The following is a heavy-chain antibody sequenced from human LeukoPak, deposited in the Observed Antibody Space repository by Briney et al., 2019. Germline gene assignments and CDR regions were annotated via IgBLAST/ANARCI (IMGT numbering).Heavy chain of an antibody. CDR3: ARGGPWERKFDP. CDR1: GGTFSSYA. V-gene: IGHV1-69*01. J-gene: IGHJ5*02. Sequence: SVKVSCKASGGTFSSYAISWVRQAPGQGLEWMGGIIPIFGTANYAQKFQGRVTITADESTSTAYMELSSLRSEDTAVYYCARGGPWERKFDPWGQGTLVTVSS. D-gene: IGHD1-1*01. CDR2: IIPIFGTA.